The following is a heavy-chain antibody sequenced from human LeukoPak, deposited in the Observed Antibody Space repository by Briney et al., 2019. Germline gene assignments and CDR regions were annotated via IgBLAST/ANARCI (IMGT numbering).Heavy chain of an antibody. Sequence: GGALRLSCAASGFTVITNDMTWVRPAPGEGLVWVSRISGDGTDADYAEDVQGRFTNSRDNAKNTIFLHMNSLRGDDTAVYYCARGGSYKSGAYDTWGQGNLVIVSS. CDR3: ARGGSYKSGAYDT. V-gene: IGHV3-74*01. D-gene: IGHD5-12*01. CDR1: GFTVITND. J-gene: IGHJ5*02. CDR2: ISGDGTDA.